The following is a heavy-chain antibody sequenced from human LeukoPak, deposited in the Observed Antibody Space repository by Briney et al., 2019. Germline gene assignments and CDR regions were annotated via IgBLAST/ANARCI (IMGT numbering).Heavy chain of an antibody. CDR3: ARSASLWFGASYFDY. CDR2: IYYSGST. CDR1: GYSISSGYY. D-gene: IGHD3-10*01. Sequence: SETLSLTCTVSGYSISSGYYWGWIRQPPGKGLEWIGYIYYSGSTNYNPSLKSRVTISVDTSKNQFSLKLSSVTAADTAVYYCARSASLWFGASYFDYWGQGTLVTVSS. J-gene: IGHJ4*02. V-gene: IGHV4-61*01.